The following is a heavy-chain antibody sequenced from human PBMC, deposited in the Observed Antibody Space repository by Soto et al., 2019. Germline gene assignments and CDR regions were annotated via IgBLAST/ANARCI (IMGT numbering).Heavy chain of an antibody. CDR2: ISYDGSNK. D-gene: IGHD6-6*01. CDR3: ARGLAARPGGYFDY. J-gene: IGHJ4*02. Sequence: QVQLVESGGGVVQPGRPLRLSCAASGFTFSSYAMHWVRQAPGKGLEWVAVISYDGSNKYYADSVKGRFTISRDNSKNTLYLQMNSLRAEDTAVYYCARGLAARPGGYFDYWGQGTLVTVSS. V-gene: IGHV3-30-3*01. CDR1: GFTFSSYA.